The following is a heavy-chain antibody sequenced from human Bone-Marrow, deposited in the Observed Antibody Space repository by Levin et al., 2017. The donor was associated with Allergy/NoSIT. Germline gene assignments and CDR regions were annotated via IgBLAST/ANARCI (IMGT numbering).Heavy chain of an antibody. CDR3: VRDFFDILTNSRHSDY. CDR2: IYSGGDT. CDR1: GFTVGSNY. D-gene: IGHD3-9*01. Sequence: GGSLRLSCAASGFTVGSNYMSWVRQAPGKGLEWVSLIYSGGDTKYADSVKGRFTISRDSSKNTVFLQMNSLRAEDTAVYYCVRDFFDILTNSRHSDYWGQGTLVTVSS. V-gene: IGHV3-66*01. J-gene: IGHJ4*02.